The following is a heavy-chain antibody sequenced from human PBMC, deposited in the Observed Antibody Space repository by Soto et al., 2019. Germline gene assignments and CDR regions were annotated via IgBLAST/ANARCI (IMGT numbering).Heavy chain of an antibody. D-gene: IGHD6-13*01. CDR2: IYHSGSS. J-gene: IGHJ6*02. Sequence: SETLSLTCAVSGGSISRSNWWSWVRQPPGKGLEWIGEIYHSGSSNYNPSLKSRVTISVDKSKNQFSLKLSSVTAADTAVYYCASLTAAAGTDYYYYGMDVWGQGTTVTVSS. V-gene: IGHV4-4*02. CDR1: GGSISRSNW. CDR3: ASLTAAAGTDYYYYGMDV.